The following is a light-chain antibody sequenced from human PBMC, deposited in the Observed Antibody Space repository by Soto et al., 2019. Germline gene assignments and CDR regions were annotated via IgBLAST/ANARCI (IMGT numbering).Light chain of an antibody. CDR3: QQRSSWPHT. Sequence: EIVLTQSPATLSLSPRERATLSCRASQSVSSYLAWYQQKPGQAPRLLIYDASNRATGIPARFSGSGSGTDFTLTISSLEPEDFAVYYCQQRSSWPHTFGQGTKLEIK. CDR1: QSVSSY. V-gene: IGKV3-11*01. CDR2: DAS. J-gene: IGKJ2*01.